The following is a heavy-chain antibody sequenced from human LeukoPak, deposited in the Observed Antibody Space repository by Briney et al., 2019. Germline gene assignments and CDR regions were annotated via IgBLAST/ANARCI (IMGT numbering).Heavy chain of an antibody. J-gene: IGHJ4*02. CDR2: ISGSGGST. CDR3: AKDQGRSSRHYGSGSPFDY. Sequence: GGSLRLSCAASGFTFSSYAMSWVRQAPGKGLEWVSAISGSGGSTYYADSVKGRFTISRDNSKNTLYLQMNSLRAEDTAVYYCAKDQGRSSRHYGSGSPFDYWGQGTLVTVSS. CDR1: GFTFSSYA. D-gene: IGHD3-10*01. V-gene: IGHV3-23*01.